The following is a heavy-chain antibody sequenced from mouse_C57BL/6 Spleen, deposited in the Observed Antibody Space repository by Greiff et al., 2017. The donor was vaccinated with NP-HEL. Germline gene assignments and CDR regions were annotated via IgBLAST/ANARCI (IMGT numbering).Heavy chain of an antibody. V-gene: IGHV7-1*01. CDR1: GFTFSDFY. CDR2: SRNKANDYTT. Sequence: EVKVVESGGGLVQSGRSLRLSCATSGFTFSDFYMEWVRQAPGKGLEWIAASRNKANDYTTEYSASVKGRFIVSRDTSQSILYLQMNALRAEDTAIYYCARDYYGSGFDYWGQGTTLTVSS. CDR3: ARDYYGSGFDY. J-gene: IGHJ2*01. D-gene: IGHD1-1*01.